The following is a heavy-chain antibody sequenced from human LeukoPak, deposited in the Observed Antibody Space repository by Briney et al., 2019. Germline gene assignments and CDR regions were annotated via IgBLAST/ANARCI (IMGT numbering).Heavy chain of an antibody. J-gene: IGHJ4*02. CDR1: GFTFSSYG. Sequence: GGSLRPSCAASGFTFSSYGMHWVRQAPGKGLEWVAAIWYDGSIQYYADSVKGRFTISRDNSKNTLYLQMDSLRAEDTAVYYCARAGYCSGGSCYGSDYWGQGTLVSVSS. CDR3: ARAGYCSGGSCYGSDY. V-gene: IGHV3-33*01. D-gene: IGHD2-15*01. CDR2: IWYDGSIQ.